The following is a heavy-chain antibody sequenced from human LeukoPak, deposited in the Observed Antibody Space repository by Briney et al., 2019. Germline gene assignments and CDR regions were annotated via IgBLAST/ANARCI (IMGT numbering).Heavy chain of an antibody. J-gene: IGHJ6*02. Sequence: GGSLRLSCAASGFTFRRYAMSWVRQAPGKGLEWVSAISGSGGSTYYADSVKGRFTIPRDNSKNTLYLQMNSLRAEGTAVYYCAKDGTNYDYYYDGMDVWGQGTTVTVSS. CDR3: AKDGTNYDYYYDGMDV. CDR2: ISGSGGST. CDR1: GFTFRRYA. D-gene: IGHD4/OR15-4a*01. V-gene: IGHV3-23*01.